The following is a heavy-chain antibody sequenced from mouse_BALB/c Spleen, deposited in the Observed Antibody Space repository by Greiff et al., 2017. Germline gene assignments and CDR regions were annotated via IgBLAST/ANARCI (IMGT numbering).Heavy chain of an antibody. CDR2: ISSGGSYT. CDR3: EGEGTAWFAY. D-gene: IGHD4-1*01. J-gene: IGHJ3*01. CDR1: GFTFSSYA. V-gene: IGHV5-9-4*01. Sequence: EVKLLESGGGLVKPGGSLKLSCAASGFTFSSYAMSWVRQSPEKRLEWVADISSGGSYTYYPDNVTGRITIARDNAKNTLYLARSRLWSEDTSMYYCEGEGTAWFAYWGQGTFVTVSA.